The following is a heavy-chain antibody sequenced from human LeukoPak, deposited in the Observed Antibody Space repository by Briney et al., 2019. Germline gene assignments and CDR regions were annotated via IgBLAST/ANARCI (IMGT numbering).Heavy chain of an antibody. CDR3: ARDWDKAYGMDV. J-gene: IGHJ6*02. D-gene: IGHD5-18*01. CDR2: IYYSGST. V-gene: IGHV4-30-4*01. Sequence: SETLSLTCTVSGGSISSGDYYWSWIRQPPEKGLEWIGYIYYSGSTYYNPSLKSRVTISVDTSKNQFSLKLSSVTAADAAVYYCARDWDKAYGMDVWGQGTTVTVSS. CDR1: GGSISSGDYY.